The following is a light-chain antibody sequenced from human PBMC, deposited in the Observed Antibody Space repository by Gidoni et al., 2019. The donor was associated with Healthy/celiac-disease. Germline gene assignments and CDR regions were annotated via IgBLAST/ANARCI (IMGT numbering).Light chain of an antibody. J-gene: IGKJ4*01. CDR2: AAS. CDR1: QSLSSY. V-gene: IGKV1-39*01. Sequence: DIQLTQSPSSLSASVGDSVTITCRASQSLSSYLNWYQQKPGKAPKLLIYAASSLQSGVPSRFSGSGSGTDFTLTISSLRPEDFATYYCQQSYSTPLTFGGGTKVEIK. CDR3: QQSYSTPLT.